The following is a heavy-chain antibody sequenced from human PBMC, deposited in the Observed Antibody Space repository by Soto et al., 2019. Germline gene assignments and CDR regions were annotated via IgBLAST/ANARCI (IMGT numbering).Heavy chain of an antibody. J-gene: IGHJ3*02. D-gene: IGHD6-19*01. Sequence: QITLKESGPTLVKPTQTLTLTCTFSGFSLRTSGVGVGWIRQPPGKALEWLALIYWDDDKRYSPSLKSRLTLSKDTTKNQVVLTMTNMDPVDTATHYCAHSDRPEYSRGWSPPQKVDAFDIWGQGTMVAVSS. CDR1: GFSLRTSGVG. CDR3: AHSDRPEYSRGWSPPQKVDAFDI. V-gene: IGHV2-5*02. CDR2: IYWDDDK.